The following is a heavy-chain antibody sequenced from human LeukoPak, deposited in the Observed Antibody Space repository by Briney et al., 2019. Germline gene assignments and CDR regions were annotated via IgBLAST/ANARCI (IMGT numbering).Heavy chain of an antibody. D-gene: IGHD2-2*01. V-gene: IGHV3-33*01. Sequence: PGGALRLSSAPSRFTFCTDVIRRVCQAPGKGLEWVAVIWYDGSNKYYADSVKGRFTISRDNSKNTLYLQMNSLRAEDTAVYYCARDTYDYGDYWGQGTLVTVSS. CDR3: ARDTYDYGDY. J-gene: IGHJ4*02. CDR1: RFTFCTDV. CDR2: IWYDGSNK.